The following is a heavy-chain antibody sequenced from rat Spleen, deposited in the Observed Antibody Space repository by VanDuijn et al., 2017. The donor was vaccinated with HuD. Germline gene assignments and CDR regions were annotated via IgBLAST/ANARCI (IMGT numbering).Heavy chain of an antibody. V-gene: IGHV5S13*01. Sequence: EVQLVESGGGSVQPGRSLKLSCAASGFTFGDYGMAWVRQAPTQGLEWVASISPGGVNTYSRDSVKGRFTISKDNAKDTGYLQMNNLRSEDTAMYYCASGGSGGLNWFAYWGQGTLVTVSS. CDR3: ASGGSGGLNWFAY. CDR2: ISPGGVNT. CDR1: GFTFGDYG. J-gene: IGHJ3*01. D-gene: IGHD1-1*01.